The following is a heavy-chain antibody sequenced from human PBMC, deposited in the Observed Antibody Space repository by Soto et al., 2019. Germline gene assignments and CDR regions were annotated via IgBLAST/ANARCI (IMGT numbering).Heavy chain of an antibody. CDR1: GFIFSDYY. D-gene: IGHD3-22*01. CDR3: ARLDKSFSYDSSVSGYPFDY. CDR2: ISSSSSYT. Sequence: QVQLVESGGGLVKPGGSLRLSCAASGFIFSDYYMSWIRQASGKGLEWISYISSSSSYTKFADSVKGRFTISRDNAKTPLYLKVNSLKAEDPVVYYCARLDKSFSYDSSVSGYPFDYWGQGPLVTVSS. J-gene: IGHJ4*02. V-gene: IGHV3-11*06.